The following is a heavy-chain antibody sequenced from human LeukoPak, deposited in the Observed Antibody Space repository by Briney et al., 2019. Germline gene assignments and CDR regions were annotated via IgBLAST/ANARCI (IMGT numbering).Heavy chain of an antibody. D-gene: IGHD3-10*01. J-gene: IGHJ4*02. V-gene: IGHV3-33*08. Sequence: GGSLRLSCSASGFTFSSYARHWVRQAPGKGLEWVALLWRDARHTFYIDAVNGRFTISRDNSKNTIYLQMNSLGGEDTAVYYCAREIFGSGSYQDYWGQGTLASVSS. CDR1: GFTFSSYA. CDR3: AREIFGSGSYQDY. CDR2: LWRDARHT.